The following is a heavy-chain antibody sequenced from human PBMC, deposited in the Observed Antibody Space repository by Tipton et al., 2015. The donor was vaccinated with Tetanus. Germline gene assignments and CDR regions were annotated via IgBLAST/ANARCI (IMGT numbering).Heavy chain of an antibody. V-gene: IGHV3-74*03. CDR2: INVDGSTA. CDR1: GFSFSTYW. D-gene: IGHD3-10*01. CDR3: ARDGSGSYYVDDYLDY. Sequence: GSLRLSCAASGFSFSTYWMHWVRQAPGKGPEWVSRINVDGSTATYAHSVKGRFAISRDNAKNTLYLQINSLRAEDTAVYYCARDGSGSYYVDDYLDYWGQGPRV. J-gene: IGHJ4*02.